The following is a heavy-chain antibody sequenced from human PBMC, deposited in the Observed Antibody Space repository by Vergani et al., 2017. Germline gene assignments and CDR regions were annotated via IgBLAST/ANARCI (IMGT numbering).Heavy chain of an antibody. CDR2: IYTSGST. CDR3: ARQGGATHFDY. J-gene: IGHJ4*02. V-gene: IGHV4-61*02. Sequence: QVQLQESGPGLVKPSQTLSLTCTVSGGSISSGSYYWSWIRQPAGKGLEWIGRIYTSGSTNYNPSLKSRVTMSVDTSKNQFSLKLSSVTAADTAVYYCARQGGATHFDYWGQGTLVTVSS. D-gene: IGHD1-26*01. CDR1: GGSISSGSYY.